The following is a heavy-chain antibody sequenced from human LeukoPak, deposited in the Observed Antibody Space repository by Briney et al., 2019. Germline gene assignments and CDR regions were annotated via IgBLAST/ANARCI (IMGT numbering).Heavy chain of an antibody. D-gene: IGHD1-26*01. J-gene: IGHJ4*02. CDR2: INWNGGST. V-gene: IGHV3-20*04. CDR3: TVHFNSGSYSGPFDY. CDR1: GFTFDDYG. Sequence: GGSLRLSCAASGFTFDDYGMSWVRQAPGKGLEWVSGINWNGGSTGYADSVKGRFTISRDNAKNSLYLQMNSLRAEPTALYCCTVHFNSGSYSGPFDYWGQGTLVTVSS.